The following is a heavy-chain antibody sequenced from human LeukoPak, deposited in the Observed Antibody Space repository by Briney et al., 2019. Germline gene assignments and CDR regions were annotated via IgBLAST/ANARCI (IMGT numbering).Heavy chain of an antibody. CDR1: GGTFSSYA. V-gene: IGHV1-69*01. J-gene: IGHJ5*02. CDR3: AREGVVVVPAARHNWFDP. D-gene: IGHD2-2*01. Sequence: SVKVSCKASGGTFSSYATSWVRQAPGQGLEWMGGIIPIFGTANYAQKFQGRVTITADESTSTAYMELSSLRSEDTAVYYCAREGVVVVPAARHNWFDPWGQGTLVTVSS. CDR2: IIPIFGTA.